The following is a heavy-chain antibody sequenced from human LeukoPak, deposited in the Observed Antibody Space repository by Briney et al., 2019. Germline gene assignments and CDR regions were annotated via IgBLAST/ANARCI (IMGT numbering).Heavy chain of an antibody. J-gene: IGHJ6*04. V-gene: IGHV1-58*01. D-gene: IGHD2-2*01. Sequence: SVKVSCKASGFTFTSSAVQWVRQARGQRLEWIGWIVVGSGNTNYAQKFQERVTITRDMSTSTAYMELSSLRSEDTAVYYCAAAVVPAAVYYYYGMDVWAKGPRSPSPQ. CDR1: GFTFTSSA. CDR2: IVVGSGNT. CDR3: AAAVVPAAVYYYYGMDV.